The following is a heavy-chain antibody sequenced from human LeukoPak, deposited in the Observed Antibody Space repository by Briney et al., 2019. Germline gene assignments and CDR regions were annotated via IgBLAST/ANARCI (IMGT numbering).Heavy chain of an antibody. D-gene: IGHD4-17*01. CDR3: ASLSTVTTTFDY. Sequence: PSETLSLTCTVSGGSISSYYWSWIRQPAGKGLEWIGRIYTSGSTNYNPSLKSRVTMSVDTSKNQFSLKLSSVTAADTAVCYCASLSTVTTTFDYWGQGTLVTVSS. J-gene: IGHJ4*02. CDR2: IYTSGST. CDR1: GGSISSYY. V-gene: IGHV4-4*07.